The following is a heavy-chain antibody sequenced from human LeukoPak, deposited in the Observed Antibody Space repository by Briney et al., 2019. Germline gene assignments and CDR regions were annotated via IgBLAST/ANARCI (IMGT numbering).Heavy chain of an antibody. CDR1: GGSFSGYS. Sequence: PSETLSLTCAFSGGSFSGYSWSWIRQTPGQGLEWLGESNHRGSTNYNPSLKSRVTISVDASKSQFSLKLSSVTGADTAVYYCARVSRWFLAVAGYADYWGQGTQVTVSS. D-gene: IGHD6-19*01. CDR3: ARVSRWFLAVAGYADY. CDR2: SNHRGST. V-gene: IGHV4-34*01. J-gene: IGHJ4*02.